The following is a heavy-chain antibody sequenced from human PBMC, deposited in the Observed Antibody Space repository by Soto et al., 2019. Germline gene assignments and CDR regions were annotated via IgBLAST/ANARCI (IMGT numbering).Heavy chain of an antibody. CDR1: GGTFSSYA. J-gene: IGHJ6*02. D-gene: IGHD2-15*01. V-gene: IGHV1-69*13. Sequence: ASVKVSCKASGGTFSSYAISWVRQAPGQGLEWMGGIIPIFGTANYAQKFQGRVTITADESTSTAYMELSSLRSEDTAVYYCARDLRELGYCSGGSCYSWYYYGMDVWGQGTTVTVSS. CDR2: IIPIFGTA. CDR3: ARDLRELGYCSGGSCYSWYYYGMDV.